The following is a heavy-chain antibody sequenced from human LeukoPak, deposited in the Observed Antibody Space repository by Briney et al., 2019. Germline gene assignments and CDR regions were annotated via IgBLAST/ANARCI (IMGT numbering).Heavy chain of an antibody. CDR3: AKDGREYGDYACDY. V-gene: IGHV3-30*18. J-gene: IGHJ4*02. CDR2: ISYDGSNK. D-gene: IGHD4-17*01. CDR1: GFTFSSYW. Sequence: PGGSLRLSCAASGFTFSSYWMHWVRQAPGKGLEWVAVISYDGSNKYYADSVKGRFTISRDNSKNTLYLQMNSLRAEDTAVYYCAKDGREYGDYACDYWGQGTLVTVSS.